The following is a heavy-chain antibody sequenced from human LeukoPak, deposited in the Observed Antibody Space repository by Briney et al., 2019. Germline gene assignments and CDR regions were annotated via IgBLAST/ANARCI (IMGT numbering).Heavy chain of an antibody. CDR1: GIAFDDYA. CDR3: AKGLGYCSGGSCYPRGMMLFDI. CDR2: ISWNSGSI. D-gene: IGHD2-15*01. Sequence: PGGSLRLSCAASGIAFDDYAMHWVRQAPGKGLEWVSGISWNSGSIGYADSVKGRFTISRDNAKNSLYLQMNSLRAEDTALYYCAKGLGYCSGGSCYPRGMMLFDIWGQGTMVTVSS. J-gene: IGHJ3*02. V-gene: IGHV3-9*01.